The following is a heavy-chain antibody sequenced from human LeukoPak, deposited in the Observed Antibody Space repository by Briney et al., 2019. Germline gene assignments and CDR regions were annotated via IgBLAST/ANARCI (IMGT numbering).Heavy chain of an antibody. CDR3: ARSPRDGNNS. D-gene: IGHD5-24*01. J-gene: IGHJ5*02. Sequence: GESLKISCKGSGYSFTSYWIGWVRQMPGKGLEWMGIIYPGDSDTTYSPSFQGQVTISADKSITTAYMELSSLRSDDTAMYYCARSPRDGNNSWGQGTLVTVSS. V-gene: IGHV5-51*01. CDR1: GYSFTSYW. CDR2: IYPGDSDT.